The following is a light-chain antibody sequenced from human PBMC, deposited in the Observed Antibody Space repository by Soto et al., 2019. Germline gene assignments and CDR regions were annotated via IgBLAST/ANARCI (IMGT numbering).Light chain of an antibody. Sequence: QSVLTQPASVSGSPGQSITVSCTGTSSDVGGYNYVSWYQQHPGKAPKLMIYGVSKRPSGVSDRFSGSKSGYRASLTISGLQAEDEADYYCSSYTSSTTRVFGGGTKVTVL. CDR2: GVS. CDR3: SSYTSSTTRV. V-gene: IGLV2-14*01. CDR1: SSDVGGYNY. J-gene: IGLJ3*02.